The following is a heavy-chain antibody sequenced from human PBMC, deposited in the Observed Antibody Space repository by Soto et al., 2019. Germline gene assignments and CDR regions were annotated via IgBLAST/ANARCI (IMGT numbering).Heavy chain of an antibody. CDR1: GGTFSSYA. CDR2: IIPIFGTA. J-gene: IGHJ6*02. Sequence: QVQLVQSGAEVKKPGSSVKVSCKASGGTFSSYAISWVRQAPGQGLEWMGGIIPIFGTANYAQKFQGRVTITADKSTSTAYMELSSLRAEDTAVYYGASSYCSGTSCSFYYYYGMDVWGQGTTVTVSS. D-gene: IGHD2-2*01. V-gene: IGHV1-69*06. CDR3: ASSYCSGTSCSFYYYYGMDV.